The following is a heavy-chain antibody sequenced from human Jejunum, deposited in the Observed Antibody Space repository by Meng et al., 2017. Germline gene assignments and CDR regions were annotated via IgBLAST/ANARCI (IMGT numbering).Heavy chain of an antibody. CDR2: AST. Sequence: QVQPQESGPGLVRPSETLSLICAVSGGSVSSSGYQWGWIRQPPGKRLEWIGYASTNYNPSLKSRVTISVDTSKNQFSLKLTSVTAADTAVYYCARDHWGSLDYWGQGVLVTVSS. V-gene: IGHV4-61*08. CDR3: ARDHWGSLDY. J-gene: IGHJ4*02. D-gene: IGHD7-27*01. CDR1: GGSVSSSGYQ.